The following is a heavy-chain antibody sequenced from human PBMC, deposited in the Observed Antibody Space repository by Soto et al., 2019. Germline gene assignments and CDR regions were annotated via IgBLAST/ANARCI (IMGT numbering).Heavy chain of an antibody. CDR2: ISYDGSNK. J-gene: IGHJ3*02. CDR3: ARALREGAVDS. V-gene: IGHV3-30-3*01. D-gene: IGHD3-3*01. CDR1: GFTFNSYA. Sequence: QVQLVESGGGVVQPGRSLRLSCTASGFTFNSYAMHWVRQAPGKGLEWVAVISYDGSNKYYADSVKGRFTISRDNSQNTRYLQMNSLRAEDTAVYYCARALREGAVDSWGKGRMVTVSS.